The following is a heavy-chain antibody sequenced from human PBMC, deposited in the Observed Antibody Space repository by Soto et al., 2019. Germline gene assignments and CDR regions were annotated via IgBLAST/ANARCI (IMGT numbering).Heavy chain of an antibody. CDR1: GFTFSNYA. Sequence: QVQLVESGGGVVQPGRSLRLYCAASGFTFSNYAMHWVRQAPGKGLEWVAIIWQDGTQMEYGDAVEGRFTISRDNFKNMIYLQMNSLRAEDTAVYYCARDDSSGWTQDYWGQGTLVTVSS. CDR2: IWQDGTQM. V-gene: IGHV3-33*01. D-gene: IGHD6-19*01. J-gene: IGHJ4*02. CDR3: ARDDSSGWTQDY.